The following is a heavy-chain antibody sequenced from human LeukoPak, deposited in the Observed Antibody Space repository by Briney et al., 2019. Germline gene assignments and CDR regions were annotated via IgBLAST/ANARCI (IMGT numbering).Heavy chain of an antibody. CDR2: VDPKDGET. J-gene: IGHJ5*02. D-gene: IGHD4-17*01. CDR1: GYTFTDYY. Sequence: ASVKVSCKVSGYTFTDYYMHWVQQAPGKGLDWMGLVDPKDGETIYAEKFQGRVTITADTSTDTVYMELSSLSPEDTAVYYCAKMSTVTTGFDPWGQGTLVTVSS. V-gene: IGHV1-69-2*01. CDR3: AKMSTVTTGFDP.